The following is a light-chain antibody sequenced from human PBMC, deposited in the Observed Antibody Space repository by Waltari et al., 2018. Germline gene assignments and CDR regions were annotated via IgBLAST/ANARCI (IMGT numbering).Light chain of an antibody. CDR1: IEDVGLFLP. CDR2: EGD. CDR3: CSFAGSRTFV. V-gene: IGLV2-23*03. Sequence: SALTQPASVSGSPGQSITISCTATIEDVGLFLPVSWSQQPPGKAPRLLIYEGDTRPSGVSSRFSGSKSGNTASLTISGLQAEDEGDYHCCSFAGSRTFVFGAGTKVTVL. J-gene: IGLJ2*01.